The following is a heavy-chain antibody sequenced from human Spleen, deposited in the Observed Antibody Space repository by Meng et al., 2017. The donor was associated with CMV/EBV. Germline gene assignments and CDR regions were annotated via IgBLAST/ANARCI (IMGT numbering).Heavy chain of an antibody. D-gene: IGHD1-26*01. CDR2: TYYNTKWDN. V-gene: IGHV6-1*01. Sequence: ISGASITTNTPTWNWIRLSPSRGLGWLGRTYYNTKWDNDYAESVRGRITINADTSKNHFSLQLNSVTPEDTALYYCAREVGLSWFDPWGQGTLVTVSS. CDR3: AREVGLSWFDP. CDR1: GASITTNTPT. J-gene: IGHJ5*02.